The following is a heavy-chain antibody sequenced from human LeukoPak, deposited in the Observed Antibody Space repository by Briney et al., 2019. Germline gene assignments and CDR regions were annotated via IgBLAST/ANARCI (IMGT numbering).Heavy chain of an antibody. J-gene: IGHJ4*02. V-gene: IGHV3-30-3*01. CDR2: ISYDGSNK. D-gene: IGHD4-4*01. CDR1: GFTFSSYA. Sequence: GGSLRLSCAASGFTFSSYAMHLVRQAPGKGLEWVAVISYDGSNKYYADSVKGRFTISRDNSKNTLYLQMNSLRAEDTAVYYCARGYSNIDYWGQGTLVTVSS. CDR3: ARGYSNIDY.